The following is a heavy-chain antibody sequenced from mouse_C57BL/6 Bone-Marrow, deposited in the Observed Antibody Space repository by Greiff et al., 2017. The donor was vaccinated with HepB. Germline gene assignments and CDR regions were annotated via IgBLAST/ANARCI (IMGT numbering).Heavy chain of an antibody. D-gene: IGHD3-2*02. Sequence: LQESGAELARPGASVKLSCKASGYTFTSYGISWVKQRTGQGLEWIGEIYPRSGNTYYNEKFKGKATLTADKSSSTAYMELRSLTSEDSAVYFCARQSSGGFAYWGQGTLVTVSA. CDR2: IYPRSGNT. CDR3: ARQSSGGFAY. CDR1: GYTFTSYG. V-gene: IGHV1-81*01. J-gene: IGHJ3*01.